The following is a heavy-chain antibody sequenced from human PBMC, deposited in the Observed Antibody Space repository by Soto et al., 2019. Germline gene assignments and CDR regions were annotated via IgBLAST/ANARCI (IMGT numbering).Heavy chain of an antibody. CDR3: ARDGIVFNGSAAAGSLFGY. J-gene: IGHJ4*02. CDR1: GYTLTELS. V-gene: IGHV1-24*01. D-gene: IGHD6-13*01. CDR2: FNPRGGDT. Sequence: ASVKVSCKVSGYTLTELSMHWVRQAPGKGLEWMGIFNPRGGDTSYAQKFQGRVAMTRDTSTSTAYMELSSLRSEDTAVYYCARDGIVFNGSAAAGSLFGYWGQGTLVTVSS.